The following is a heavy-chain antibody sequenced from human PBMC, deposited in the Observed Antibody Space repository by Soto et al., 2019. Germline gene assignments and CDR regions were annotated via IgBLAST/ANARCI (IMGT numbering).Heavy chain of an antibody. CDR3: AKDRHRGGAFGY. D-gene: IGHD3-10*01. V-gene: IGHV3-30*18. Sequence: PVGSLRLSCASSVFTFSSYGMHCVRHAPGKGLEWVAVISYDGSNKYYADSVKGRFTISRDNSKNTLYLQMNSLRAEDTAVYYCAKDRHRGGAFGYWGQGTLVTVSS. CDR1: VFTFSSYG. CDR2: ISYDGSNK. J-gene: IGHJ4*02.